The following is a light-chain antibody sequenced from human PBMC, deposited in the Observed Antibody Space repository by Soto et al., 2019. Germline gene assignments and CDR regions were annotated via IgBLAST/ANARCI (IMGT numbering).Light chain of an antibody. CDR1: SSDVGDYNY. CDR3: SSYTSSSWV. Sequence: QSALTQPASVSGSPGQSIAISCTGTSSDVGDYNYVSWYQQHPGKAPKVMIYDVSNRPSGVSNRFSGSKSGNTASLTISGLQAEDEADYYCSSYTSSSWVFGGGTKLTV. J-gene: IGLJ3*02. V-gene: IGLV2-14*01. CDR2: DVS.